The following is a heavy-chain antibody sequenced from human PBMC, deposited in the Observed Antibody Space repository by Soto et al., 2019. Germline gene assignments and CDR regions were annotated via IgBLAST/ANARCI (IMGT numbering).Heavy chain of an antibody. J-gene: IGHJ4*02. CDR3: ARQGQQLVGVY. CDR1: GYRFASNW. Sequence: GEPMQISCNGAGYRFASNWVAWVRQMPGKGLEWMGIIYPGDSDTRYSPSFQGQVTISADKSISTAYLQWSSLKASDTAMYYCARQGQQLVGVYWGQGILVTVSS. D-gene: IGHD6-13*01. CDR2: IYPGDSDT. V-gene: IGHV5-51*01.